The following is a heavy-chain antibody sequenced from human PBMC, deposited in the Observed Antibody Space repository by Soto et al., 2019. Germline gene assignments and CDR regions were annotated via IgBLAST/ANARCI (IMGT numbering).Heavy chain of an antibody. Sequence: EVQLLESGGGLVQPGGSLRLSCAASGFPLSTYGMSWVRQAPGKGLEWVSSITGTGGDTYYADSVKGRFTSSRDNSNNMLYLQMNSMRVGDTAVYYCARIRGYWYGLDVWGQGTTINVSS. CDR1: GFPLSTYG. V-gene: IGHV3-23*01. J-gene: IGHJ6*02. CDR3: ARIRGYWYGLDV. CDR2: ITGTGGDT.